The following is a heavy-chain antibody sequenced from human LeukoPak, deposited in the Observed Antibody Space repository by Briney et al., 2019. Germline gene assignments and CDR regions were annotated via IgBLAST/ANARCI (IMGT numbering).Heavy chain of an antibody. D-gene: IGHD6-6*01. V-gene: IGHV1-69*04. CDR2: IIPIRCIA. Sequence: SVKVSCKASGGTFSSYTISCVRQAPGQGLEWMGRIIPIRCIANYAQKFQGRVTITGDKSRSTAYRELSSLRSEDTAVYYCARDSSSSPFDYYYYYMDVWGKGPTVTVSS. CDR1: GGTFSSYT. J-gene: IGHJ6*03. CDR3: ARDSSSSPFDYYYYYMDV.